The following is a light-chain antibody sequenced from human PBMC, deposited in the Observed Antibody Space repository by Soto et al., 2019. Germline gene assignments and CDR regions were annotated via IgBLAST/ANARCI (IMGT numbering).Light chain of an antibody. CDR2: AAS. CDR3: KQSYSTQWT. CDR1: QSISSY. Sequence: DIQITHSPSSLSASVGDRVTITCRASQSISSYLNWYQQKPGKAPKLLIYAASSLQSGVPSRFSSSGDGKDFTHTISSLQPEDHATYYCKQSYSTQWTFGQGTKVEIX. V-gene: IGKV1-39*01. J-gene: IGKJ1*01.